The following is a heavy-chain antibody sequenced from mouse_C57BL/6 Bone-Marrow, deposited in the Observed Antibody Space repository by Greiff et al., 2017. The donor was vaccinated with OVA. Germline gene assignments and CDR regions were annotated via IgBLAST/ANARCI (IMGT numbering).Heavy chain of an antibody. Sequence: QVQLQQSGAELVRPGTSVKVSCKASGYAFTNYLIEWVKQRPGQGLEWIGVINPGSGGTNYNEKFKGKATLTADKSSSTAYMQLSSLTSEDCAVYFCARGRLPHVYFDVWGTGTTVTVSS. CDR1: GYAFTNYL. CDR2: INPGSGGT. D-gene: IGHD2-2*01. J-gene: IGHJ1*03. V-gene: IGHV1-54*01. CDR3: ARGRLPHVYFDV.